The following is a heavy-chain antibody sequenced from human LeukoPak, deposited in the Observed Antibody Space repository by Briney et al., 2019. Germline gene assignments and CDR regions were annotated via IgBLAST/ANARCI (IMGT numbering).Heavy chain of an antibody. Sequence: ASVKVSCKASGYTFTSYGISWVRQAPGQGLEWMGWISAYNGNTNYAQKLQGRATMTTDTSTSTAYMELRSLRSDDTAVYYCAREGDPSGYYYVDYWGQGTLVTVSS. CDR1: GYTFTSYG. D-gene: IGHD3-22*01. V-gene: IGHV1-18*01. CDR2: ISAYNGNT. J-gene: IGHJ4*02. CDR3: AREGDPSGYYYVDY.